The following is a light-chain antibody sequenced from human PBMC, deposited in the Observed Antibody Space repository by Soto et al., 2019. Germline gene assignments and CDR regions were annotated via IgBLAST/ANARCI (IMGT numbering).Light chain of an antibody. Sequence: DIQMTQSPSTLSASVGDRVTITCRASQSISSWLAWYQQKPGKAPKLLIYDASSLESGVPSRFSGSGSGTEFTLTISSLQPDDFATYYCQQSYSTPLFTFGPGTKVDIK. CDR3: QQSYSTPLFT. CDR1: QSISSW. V-gene: IGKV1-5*01. CDR2: DAS. J-gene: IGKJ3*01.